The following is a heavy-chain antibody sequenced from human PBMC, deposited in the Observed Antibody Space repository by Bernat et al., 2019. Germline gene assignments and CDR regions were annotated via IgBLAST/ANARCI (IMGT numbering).Heavy chain of an antibody. CDR3: ARDRTLGFCDY. D-gene: IGHD7-27*01. Sequence: QVQLQESGPGLVKPSETLSLTCTVSGGSISSYYWSWIRQPPGKGLEWIGYIYYSGSTNYNPSLKSRVTISVDTSKNHFSLKLSSVTPADTAVYYCARDRTLGFCDYWGQGTLVTVSS. CDR2: IYYSGST. CDR1: GGSISSYY. J-gene: IGHJ4*02. V-gene: IGHV4-59*01.